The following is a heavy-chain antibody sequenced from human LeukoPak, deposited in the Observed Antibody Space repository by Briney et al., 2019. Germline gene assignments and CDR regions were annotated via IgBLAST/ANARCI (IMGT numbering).Heavy chain of an antibody. CDR3: ARDRYYYDSSGYIRGISFDY. J-gene: IGHJ4*02. Sequence: GASVKVSCKASGYTFTSYYMHCVRQAPGQGGEWMGIINPSGGSTSYAQKFQGRVTMTRDTSTSTVYMELSSLRSEDTAVYYCARDRYYYDSSGYIRGISFDYWGQGALVTVSS. CDR1: GYTFTSYY. D-gene: IGHD3-22*01. V-gene: IGHV1-46*01. CDR2: INPSGGST.